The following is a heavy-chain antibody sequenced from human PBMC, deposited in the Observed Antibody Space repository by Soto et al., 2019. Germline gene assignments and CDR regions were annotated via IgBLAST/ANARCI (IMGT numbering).Heavy chain of an antibody. D-gene: IGHD2-15*01. CDR3: ARVKTGSGGSCYSACWFNP. J-gene: IGHJ5*02. CDR2: IIPIFGTA. V-gene: IGHV1-69*01. Sequence: QVQLVQSGAEVKKPGSSVKVSCKASGGTFSSYAISWVRQAPGQGLEWMGGIIPIFGTANYAQKFQGRVPITAEESTGTAYMELSSLGSEDTAVYYCARVKTGSGGSCYSACWFNPWGQGTLVTVSS. CDR1: GGTFSSYA.